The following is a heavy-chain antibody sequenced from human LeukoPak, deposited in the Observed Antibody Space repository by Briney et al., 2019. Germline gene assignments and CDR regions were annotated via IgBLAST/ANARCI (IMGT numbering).Heavy chain of an antibody. V-gene: IGHV2-5*02. CDR1: GFSLRTSGLG. J-gene: IGHJ4*02. CDR3: AHDVPGAEGFAY. Sequence: ESGPTLLHPTRTLTLTCTFSGFSLRTSGLGGAWIRQPPVKALEWLPLIYGDDNKRYNPSLMSRLIITKDNSYNHVVLAIPNMYPVDTATYYCAHDVPGAEGFAYWGQGILVTVSS. D-gene: IGHD1-14*01. CDR2: IYGDDNK.